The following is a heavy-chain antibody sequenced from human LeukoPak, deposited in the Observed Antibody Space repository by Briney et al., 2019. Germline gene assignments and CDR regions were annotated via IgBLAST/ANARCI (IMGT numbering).Heavy chain of an antibody. D-gene: IGHD3-22*01. CDR1: GYTFTSYG. CDR3: AREGLYYDSSGLDY. CDR2: ISAYNGNT. J-gene: IGHJ4*02. Sequence: ASVKVSCKASGYTFTSYGISWARQAPGQGLEWMGWISAYNGNTNYAQKLQGRVTMTTDTSTSTAYMELRSLRSDDTAVYYCAREGLYYDSSGLDYWGQGTLVTVSS. V-gene: IGHV1-18*01.